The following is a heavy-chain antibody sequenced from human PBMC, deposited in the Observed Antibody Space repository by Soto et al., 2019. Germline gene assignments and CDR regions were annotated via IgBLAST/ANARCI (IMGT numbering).Heavy chain of an antibody. Sequence: SETLCLTCTVAGGSISSYYWSWIRQPPGKGLEWIGYIYYSGSTNYNPSLKSRVTISVDTSKNQFSLKLSSVTAADTAVYYCARDGGRSYYYGMDVWGQGTTVTVSS. CDR2: IYYSGST. D-gene: IGHD3-16*01. J-gene: IGHJ6*02. CDR1: GGSISSYY. CDR3: ARDGGRSYYYGMDV. V-gene: IGHV4-59*01.